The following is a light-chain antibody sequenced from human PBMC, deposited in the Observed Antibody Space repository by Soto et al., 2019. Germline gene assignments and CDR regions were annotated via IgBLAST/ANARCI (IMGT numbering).Light chain of an antibody. CDR3: CSYAGSFTWL. CDR1: SSDVGNYNY. J-gene: IGLJ3*02. CDR2: EVS. Sequence: QSVLTQPRSVSGSPGQSVTISCTGTSSDVGNYNYVSWYQQYPGKAPKLMIYEVSKRPSGVPDRLSGSKSGNTSSLTISGLQTEDEADYYCCSYAGSFTWLFGGGTQLTVL. V-gene: IGLV2-11*01.